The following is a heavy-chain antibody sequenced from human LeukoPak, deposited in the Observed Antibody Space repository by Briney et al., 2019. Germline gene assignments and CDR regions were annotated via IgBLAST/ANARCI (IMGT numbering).Heavy chain of an antibody. Sequence: PGGSLRLSCAASGFTVSSNYMSWVRQAPGKGLEWVSVIYSGGSTYYADSVKGRFTISRDNSKNTLYLQMNSLRAEDTAVYYCAREGTPYYDFWSGYQYNWFDPWGQGTLVTVSS. V-gene: IGHV3-53*01. CDR2: IYSGGST. D-gene: IGHD3-3*01. CDR3: AREGTPYYDFWSGYQYNWFDP. J-gene: IGHJ5*02. CDR1: GFTVSSNY.